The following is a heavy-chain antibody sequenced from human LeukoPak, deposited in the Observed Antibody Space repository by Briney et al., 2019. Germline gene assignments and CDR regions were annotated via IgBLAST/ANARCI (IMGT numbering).Heavy chain of an antibody. V-gene: IGHV4-39*01. Sequence: PSETLSLTCTVSGGSISSSSYYWGWIRQPPGKGLEWIGSIYYSGSTYYNPSLKSRVTISVDTSKTQFSLRLSSVTAADTAVYYCARHKSLEWLTVRDNWFDPWGQGTLVTVSS. D-gene: IGHD3-3*01. CDR3: ARHKSLEWLTVRDNWFDP. CDR1: GGSISSSSYY. J-gene: IGHJ5*02. CDR2: IYYSGST.